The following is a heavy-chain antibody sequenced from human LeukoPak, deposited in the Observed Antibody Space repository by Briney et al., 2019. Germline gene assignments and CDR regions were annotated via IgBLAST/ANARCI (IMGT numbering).Heavy chain of an antibody. D-gene: IGHD6-13*01. J-gene: IGHJ4*02. CDR1: GFTFSSNY. CDR2: IYSGGST. CDR3: AGGARRQQPFDY. Sequence: PGGSLRLSCAASGFTFSSNYMNWVRQAPGKGLEWVSVIYSGGSTYYADSVKGRFTISRDNSKNTLYLQMNSLRAEDTAVYYCAGGARRQQPFDYWGQGTLVTVSS. V-gene: IGHV3-66*01.